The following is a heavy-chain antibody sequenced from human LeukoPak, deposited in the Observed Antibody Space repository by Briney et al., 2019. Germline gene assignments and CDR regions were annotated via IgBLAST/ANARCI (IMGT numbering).Heavy chain of an antibody. V-gene: IGHV4-34*01. CDR3: ARKVRGVVWFDP. D-gene: IGHD3-10*01. Sequence: SGTLSLTCVVYGESFSGYSWSWIRQPPGKGLEWIGEINHSGSTNYNPSLKSRVTISVDTSKNQFSLKLSSVTAADTAVYYCARKVRGVVWFDPWGQGTLVTVSS. CDR2: INHSGST. J-gene: IGHJ5*02. CDR1: GESFSGYS.